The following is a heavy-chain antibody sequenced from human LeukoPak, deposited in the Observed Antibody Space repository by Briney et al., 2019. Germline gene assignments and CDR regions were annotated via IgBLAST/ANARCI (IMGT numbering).Heavy chain of an antibody. D-gene: IGHD1-26*01. CDR2: INFDGSSR. V-gene: IGHV3-74*01. Sequence: GGSLRLSCAASGFTFSSYWMHWVRQVPGKGLVWVSRINFDGSSRSYADSVEGRFTISRDNAKNTLYLQMNSLRADDTAVYYCTREVSGSSYFDYWGQGTLVTVSS. CDR3: TREVSGSSYFDY. J-gene: IGHJ4*02. CDR1: GFTFSSYW.